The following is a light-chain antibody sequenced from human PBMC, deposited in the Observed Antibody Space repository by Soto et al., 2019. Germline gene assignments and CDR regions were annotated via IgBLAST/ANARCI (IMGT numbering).Light chain of an antibody. J-gene: IGLJ1*01. CDR3: NSYTSSSTRV. V-gene: IGLV2-14*01. CDR2: EVS. CDR1: SSDVGGYNY. Sequence: QSDLTQPASVSGSPGQSITISCTGTSSDVGGYNYVSWYQQHPGKAPKLMIYEVSNRPSGVSNRFSVSKSGNTASLTISGLQAEDEADYYCNSYTSSSTRVFGTGTKLTVL.